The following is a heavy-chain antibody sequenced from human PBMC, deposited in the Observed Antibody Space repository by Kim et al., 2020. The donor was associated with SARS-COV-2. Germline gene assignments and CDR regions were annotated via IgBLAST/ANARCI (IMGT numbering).Heavy chain of an antibody. V-gene: IGHV1-18*01. CDR3: ARVLVSFGSTSRHTIVGYYYYYGMDV. D-gene: IGHD2-2*01. Sequence: ASVKVSCKASGYTFTSYGISWVRQAPGQGLEWMGWISAYNGNTNYAQKLQGRVTMTTDTSTSTAYMELRSLRSDDTAVYYCARVLVSFGSTSRHTIVGYYYYYGMDVWGQGTTVTVSS. J-gene: IGHJ6*02. CDR2: ISAYNGNT. CDR1: GYTFTSYG.